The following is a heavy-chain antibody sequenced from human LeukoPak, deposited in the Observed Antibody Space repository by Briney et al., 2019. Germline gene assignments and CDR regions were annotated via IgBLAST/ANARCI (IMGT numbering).Heavy chain of an antibody. Sequence: SETLSLTCTVSGGPIRSYYWSWIRQPPGKGLEWIGYIYYSGSTNYNPSLKSRVTISVDRSKNQFSLKLSSVTAADTAVYYCARENRGVNPTLDYWGQGTLVTVSS. V-gene: IGHV4-59*12. CDR2: IYYSGST. CDR3: ARENRGVNPTLDY. J-gene: IGHJ4*02. D-gene: IGHD3-10*01. CDR1: GGPIRSYY.